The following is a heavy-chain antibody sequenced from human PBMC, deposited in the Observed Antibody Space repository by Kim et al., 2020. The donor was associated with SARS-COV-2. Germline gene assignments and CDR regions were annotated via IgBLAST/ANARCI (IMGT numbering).Heavy chain of an antibody. CDR3: ASDFQGSFAY. Sequence: YIYYADSVKGRFTISRDNAKNSLYLQMNSLRAEDTAVYYCASDFQGSFAYWGQGTLVTVSS. D-gene: IGHD6-19*01. J-gene: IGHJ4*02. CDR2: YI. V-gene: IGHV3-21*01.